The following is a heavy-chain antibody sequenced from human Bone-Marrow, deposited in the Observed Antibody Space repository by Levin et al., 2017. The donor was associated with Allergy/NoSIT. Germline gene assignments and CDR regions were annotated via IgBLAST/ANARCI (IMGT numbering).Heavy chain of an antibody. J-gene: IGHJ5*02. D-gene: IGHD3-16*02. CDR3: ASSRGYDYIWGSYRYRNNWFDP. CDR1: GGSFSGYY. V-gene: IGHV4-34*01. CDR2: INHSGST. Sequence: GSLRLSCAVYGGSFSGYYWSWIRQPPGKGLEWIGEINHSGSTNYNPSLKSRVTISVDTSKNQFSLKLSSVTAADTAVYYCASSRGYDYIWGSYRYRNNWFDPWGQGTLVTVSS.